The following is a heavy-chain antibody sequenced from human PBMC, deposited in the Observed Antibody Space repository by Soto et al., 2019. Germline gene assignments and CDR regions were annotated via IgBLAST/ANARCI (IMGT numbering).Heavy chain of an antibody. CDR1: GFTFSSYG. V-gene: IGHV3-33*01. CDR2: MWYDGSNK. Sequence: QVQLVESGGGVVQPGRSLRLSCAASGFTFSSYGMHWVRQAPGKGLEWVAVMWYDGSNKYYADSVKGRFTISRDNSKNTLYLKMNSLRAEDTAVYYCGMTTVTTGWFDPWGKGTLVTVSS. J-gene: IGHJ5*02. D-gene: IGHD4-17*01. CDR3: GMTTVTTGWFDP.